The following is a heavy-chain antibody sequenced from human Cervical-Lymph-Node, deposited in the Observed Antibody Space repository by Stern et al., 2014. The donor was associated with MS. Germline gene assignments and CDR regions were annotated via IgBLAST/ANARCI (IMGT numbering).Heavy chain of an antibody. J-gene: IGHJ6*02. Sequence: VQLVESGPGLVKPSETLSLTCTVSGGSISSSSYYWGWIRQPPGKGLEWIGSIYYSGSTYYNPSLKSRVTISVDTSKNQFSLKLSFVAAADTAVYYCARHRSYYGMDVWGQGTTVTVSS. CDR3: ARHRSYYGMDV. CDR1: GGSISSSSYY. V-gene: IGHV4-39*01. CDR2: IYYSGST.